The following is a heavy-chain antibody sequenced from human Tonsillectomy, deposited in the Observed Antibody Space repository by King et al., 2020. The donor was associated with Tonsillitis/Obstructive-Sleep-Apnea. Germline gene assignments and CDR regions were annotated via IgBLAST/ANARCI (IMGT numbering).Heavy chain of an antibody. CDR2: INPNSGGT. CDR1: GYTFTDYY. V-gene: IGHV1-2*02. J-gene: IGHJ4*02. Sequence: VQLVQSGAEVKKPGASVKVSCKASGYTFTDYYMHWVRQAPGQGLEWMGWINPNSGGTDSAQKFRGRVTMTRDTSISTAYMELSRLTSDDTAVYYCARGPRGYSYGSVDYWGQGTLVTVSS. D-gene: IGHD5-18*01. CDR3: ARGPRGYSYGSVDY.